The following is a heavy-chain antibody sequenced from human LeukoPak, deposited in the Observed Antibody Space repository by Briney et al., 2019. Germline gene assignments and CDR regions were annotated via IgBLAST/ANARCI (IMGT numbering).Heavy chain of an antibody. Sequence: PGGSLRLFCAASGFTVITNDMTWVRHAPGKGLEWVSVLYSDGNTKYADSVEGRFTISRDNSKNTLYLEMNSLSPDDTAVYYCARGVEPLAANTLAYWGQGTLVTVSS. CDR1: GFTVITND. CDR3: ARGVEPLAANTLAY. D-gene: IGHD1-14*01. J-gene: IGHJ4*02. V-gene: IGHV3-53*01. CDR2: LYSDGNT.